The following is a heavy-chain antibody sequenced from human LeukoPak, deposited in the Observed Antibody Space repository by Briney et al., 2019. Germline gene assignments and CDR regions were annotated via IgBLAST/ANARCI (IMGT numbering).Heavy chain of an antibody. J-gene: IGHJ4*02. Sequence: ASVKVSCKASGYTFTSYGISWVRQAPGQGLEWMGWISAYNGNTNYAQKLQGRVTMTTDTSTSTAYMELRSLRSDDTAVYYCARDLTVLRYFDWSPIDYWGQGTLVTVSS. D-gene: IGHD3-9*01. CDR1: GYTFTSYG. V-gene: IGHV1-18*01. CDR3: ARDLTVLRYFDWSPIDY. CDR2: ISAYNGNT.